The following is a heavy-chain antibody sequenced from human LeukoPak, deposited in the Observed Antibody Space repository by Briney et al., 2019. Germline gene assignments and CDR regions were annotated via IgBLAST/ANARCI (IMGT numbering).Heavy chain of an antibody. D-gene: IGHD3-16*01. V-gene: IGHV3-7*01. J-gene: IGHJ6*02. CDR1: GFTFSSYW. CDR2: IKQDGSEK. Sequence: GGSLRLSCAASGFTFSSYWMSWVRQAPGKGLEWVANIKQDGSEKYYVDPVKGRFTISRDNAKNSLYLQMNSLRAEDTAVYYCARVTEARGDYYYGMDVWGQGTTVTVSS. CDR3: ARVTEARGDYYYGMDV.